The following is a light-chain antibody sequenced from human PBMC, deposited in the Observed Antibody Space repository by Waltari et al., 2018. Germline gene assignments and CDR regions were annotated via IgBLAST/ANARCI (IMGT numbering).Light chain of an antibody. CDR3: QQYNTYSS. CDR2: KAS. Sequence: DIQMTQSTSTLSASVGDTITITCRASQSISNYLAWYQQKPGKAPKPLIYKASSSGSGVPSRFSGSGSGTEFTLTISSLQPDDFATYYCQQYNTYSSFGQGTKLEIK. CDR1: QSISNY. J-gene: IGKJ2*03. V-gene: IGKV1-5*03.